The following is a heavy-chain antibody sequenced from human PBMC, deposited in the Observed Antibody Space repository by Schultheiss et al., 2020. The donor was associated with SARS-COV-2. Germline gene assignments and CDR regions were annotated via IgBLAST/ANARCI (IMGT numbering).Heavy chain of an antibody. V-gene: IGHV4-4*07. D-gene: IGHD6-13*01. CDR3: ARDHTLGIAAAGTTYYYYYGMDV. J-gene: IGHJ6*02. CDR2: IYTSGST. CDR1: GGTISRYY. Sequence: SETLSLTCTVSGGTISRYYWRWIRQPAGKGLEWIGRIYTSGSTNYNPSLKSRVTMSVDTSKNQFSLKLSSVTAADTAVYYCARDHTLGIAAAGTTYYYYYGMDVWGPGTTVTVSS.